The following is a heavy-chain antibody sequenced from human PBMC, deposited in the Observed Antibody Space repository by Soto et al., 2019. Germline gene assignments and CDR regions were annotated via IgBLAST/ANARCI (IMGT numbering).Heavy chain of an antibody. J-gene: IGHJ3*02. CDR1: SGSISSSNW. CDR2: ISHSEST. V-gene: IGHV4-4*02. D-gene: IGHD6-19*01. Sequence: QVQLQESGPGLVKPSGTLSLTCAVSSGSISSSNWWSWVRQPPGKGLEWIGDISHSESTNYNPSLNRRATISVHKSTNQFPLKASSVTAADAAGYYCAGGITVAGPSRDGFDIWGQGTMVTVSS. CDR3: AGGITVAGPSRDGFDI.